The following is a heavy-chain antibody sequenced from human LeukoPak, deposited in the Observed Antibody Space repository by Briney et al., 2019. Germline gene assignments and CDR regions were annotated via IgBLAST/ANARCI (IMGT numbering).Heavy chain of an antibody. CDR3: AYRSGYDNPFDY. Sequence: SETLSLTCAVYGGSFSGYYWSWIRQPPGKGLEWIGEINHSGSTNYNPSLKSRVTISVDTSKNQFSLKLSSVTAADTAVYYCAYRSGYDNPFDYWSQGTLVTVSS. V-gene: IGHV4-34*01. J-gene: IGHJ4*02. CDR2: INHSGST. D-gene: IGHD5-12*01. CDR1: GGSFSGYY.